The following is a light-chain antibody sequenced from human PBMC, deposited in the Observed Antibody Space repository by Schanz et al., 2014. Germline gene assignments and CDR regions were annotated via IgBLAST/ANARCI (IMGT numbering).Light chain of an antibody. Sequence: EIVLTQSPGTLSLSPGERATLSCRASQSVISSYLAWYQQKPGRAPRLLIYAASSRATGIPDRFTGSGSGTDFTLTISSLEPEDFAVYYCQQCSNWPYTFGQGTKLEIK. CDR1: QSVISSY. CDR2: AAS. J-gene: IGKJ2*01. V-gene: IGKV3D-20*02. CDR3: QQCSNWPYT.